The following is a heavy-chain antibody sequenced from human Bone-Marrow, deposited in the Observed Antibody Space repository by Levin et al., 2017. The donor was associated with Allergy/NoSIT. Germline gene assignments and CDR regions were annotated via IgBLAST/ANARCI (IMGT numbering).Heavy chain of an antibody. Sequence: GESLKISCAASGFTFSSYGMHWVRQAPGKGLEWVAVISYDGSNKYYADSVKGRFTISRDNSKNTLYLQMNSLRAEDTAVYYCAKARQWPDHYGMDVWGQGTTVTVSS. J-gene: IGHJ6*02. V-gene: IGHV3-30*18. CDR1: GFTFSSYG. D-gene: IGHD6-19*01. CDR3: AKARQWPDHYGMDV. CDR2: ISYDGSNK.